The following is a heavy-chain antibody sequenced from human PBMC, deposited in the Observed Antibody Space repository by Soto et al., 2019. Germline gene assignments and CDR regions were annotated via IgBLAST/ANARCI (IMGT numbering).Heavy chain of an antibody. CDR3: AKDRVAGTPVPVYNWFDP. J-gene: IGHJ5*02. CDR2: ISGSGGST. D-gene: IGHD6-19*01. V-gene: IGHV3-23*01. CDR1: GFTFSSYA. Sequence: GGSLRLSCAASGFTFSSYAMSWVRQAPGKGLEWVSAISGSGGSTYYADSVKGRFTISRDNSKNTLYLQMNSLRAEDTAVYYCAKDRVAGTPVPVYNWFDPWGQGTLVTVSS.